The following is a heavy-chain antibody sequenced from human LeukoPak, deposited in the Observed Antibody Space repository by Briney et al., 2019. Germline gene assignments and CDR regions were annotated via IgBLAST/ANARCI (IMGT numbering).Heavy chain of an antibody. CDR3: ARSVTMIVVVMLD. J-gene: IGHJ4*02. CDR2: IYYSGST. CDR1: GGSISSYY. D-gene: IGHD3-22*01. V-gene: IGHV4-39*01. Sequence: SETLSLTCTVSGGSISSYYWSWIRQPPGKGLEWIGSIYYSGSTYYNPSLKSRVTISVDTSKNQFSLKLSSVTAADTAVYYCARSVTMIVVVMLDWGQGTLVTVSS.